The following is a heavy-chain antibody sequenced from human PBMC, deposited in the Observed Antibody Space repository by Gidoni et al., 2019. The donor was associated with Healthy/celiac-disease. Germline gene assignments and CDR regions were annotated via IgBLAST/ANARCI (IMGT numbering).Heavy chain of an antibody. Sequence: QVQLQQWGAGLLKPSETLSLTCAVYGGSFSGYYWSWIRQPPGKGLEWIGEINHSGSTNYNPSLKSRVTISVDTSKNQFSLKLSSVTAADTAVYYCARVQGYGGELDYWGQGTLVTVSS. J-gene: IGHJ4*02. V-gene: IGHV4-34*01. CDR3: ARVQGYGGELDY. CDR2: INHSGST. CDR1: GGSFSGYY. D-gene: IGHD2-21*01.